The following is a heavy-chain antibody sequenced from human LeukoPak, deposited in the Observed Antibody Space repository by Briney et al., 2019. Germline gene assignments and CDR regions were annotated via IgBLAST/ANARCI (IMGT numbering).Heavy chain of an antibody. D-gene: IGHD3-22*01. V-gene: IGHV3-33*06. CDR2: IWYDGSNK. CDR3: AKGGYYDSSGLADY. CDR1: GITFSSYG. Sequence: GGSLRLSCAASGITFSSYGMHWVRQAPGKGLEWVAVIWYDGSNKYYADSVKGRFTISRDNSKNTLYLQMNSLRAEDTAVYYCAKGGYYDSSGLADYWGQGTLVTVSS. J-gene: IGHJ4*02.